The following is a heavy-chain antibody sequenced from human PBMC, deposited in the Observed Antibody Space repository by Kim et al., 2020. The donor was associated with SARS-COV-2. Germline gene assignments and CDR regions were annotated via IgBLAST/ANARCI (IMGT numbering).Heavy chain of an antibody. CDR1: GFSFSDYA. CDR2: ISMDGFTT. CDR3: ARQAPDY. J-gene: IGHJ4*02. V-gene: IGHV3-48*03. Sequence: GGSLRLSCATSGFSFSDYAMNWIRQAPGKGLEWVAYISMDGFTTYYADSVQGRFTVSRDDAKKSLYRQMNSLTADDTAVYYCARQAPDYWGQGTRVTVSS.